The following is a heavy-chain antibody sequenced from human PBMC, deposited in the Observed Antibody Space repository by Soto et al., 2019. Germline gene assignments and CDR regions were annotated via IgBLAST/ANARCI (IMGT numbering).Heavy chain of an antibody. V-gene: IGHV4-59*01. CDR2: FYSSGSP. Sequence: SXTLSLTCTVSGGSLSGYYWSWIRQPPGKGLEWIGDFYSSGSPHHNPSLKNRVSISEDRSKNEFSLKLSSVTAADTAIYYCAREFYYDSSGIGFDSWGQGTLVTVSS. J-gene: IGHJ4*02. CDR3: AREFYYDSSGIGFDS. CDR1: GGSLSGYY. D-gene: IGHD3-22*01.